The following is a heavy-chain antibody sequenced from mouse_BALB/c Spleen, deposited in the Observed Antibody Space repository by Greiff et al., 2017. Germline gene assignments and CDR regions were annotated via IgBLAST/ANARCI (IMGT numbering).Heavy chain of an antibody. J-gene: IGHJ2*01. CDR1: GFTFSSYG. D-gene: IGHD2-3*01. CDR3: TRVAYDGYYVYYFDY. Sequence: EVQLVESGGGLVQPGGSLKLSCAASGFTFSSYGMSWVRQTPDKRLELVATINSNGGSTYYPDSVKGRFTISRDNAKNTLYLQMSSLKSEDTAMYYCTRVAYDGYYVYYFDYWGQGTTLTVSS. V-gene: IGHV5-6-3*01. CDR2: INSNGGST.